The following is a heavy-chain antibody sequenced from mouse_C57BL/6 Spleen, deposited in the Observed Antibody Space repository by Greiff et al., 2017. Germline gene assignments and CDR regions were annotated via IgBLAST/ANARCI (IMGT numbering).Heavy chain of an antibody. CDR3: ARDYSNLYYYAMDY. V-gene: IGHV1-82*01. D-gene: IGHD2-5*01. J-gene: IGHJ4*01. Sequence: VQLQQSGPELVKPGASVKISCKASGYAFSSSWINWVKQRPGKGLEWIGRIYPGDGDTNYNGKFKGKATLTADKSSSTAYMQLSSLTSEDSAVYFCARDYSNLYYYAMDYWGQGTSVTVSS. CDR1: GYAFSSSW. CDR2: IYPGDGDT.